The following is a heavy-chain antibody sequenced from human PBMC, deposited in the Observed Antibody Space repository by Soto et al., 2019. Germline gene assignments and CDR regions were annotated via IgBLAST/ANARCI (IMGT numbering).Heavy chain of an antibody. CDR2: INPNSGGT. CDR1: GYTFSGFY. J-gene: IGHJ4*02. Sequence: GASVKVSCKDSGYTFSGFYMHWVRQAPGQGLEWMGWINPNSGGTKSAEKFQGRVTMTRDTSISTAYMELSRLTSDDTAVYYCASDAVTGTAGLDFCGQGTQVTVSS. D-gene: IGHD6-19*01. V-gene: IGHV1-2*02. CDR3: ASDAVTGTAGLDF.